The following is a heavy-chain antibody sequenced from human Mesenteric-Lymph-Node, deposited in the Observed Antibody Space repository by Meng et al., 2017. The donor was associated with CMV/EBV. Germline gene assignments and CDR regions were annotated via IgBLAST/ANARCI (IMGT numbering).Heavy chain of an antibody. Sequence: CKTSRCTFTRYYLHWVRQAAGQGLEWVGRVDPSSGGTGYAQEFQRRVNMTRDTSISTACMELSRLTSDDTAVYYCASLGSGSYYDPNYWGQGTLVTVSS. CDR2: VDPSSGGT. V-gene: IGHV1-2*06. CDR1: RCTFTRYY. D-gene: IGHD3-10*01. J-gene: IGHJ4*02. CDR3: ASLGSGSYYDPNY.